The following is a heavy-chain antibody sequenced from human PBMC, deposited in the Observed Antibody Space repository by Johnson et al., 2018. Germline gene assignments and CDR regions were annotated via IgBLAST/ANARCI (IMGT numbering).Heavy chain of an antibody. V-gene: IGHV3-15*01. J-gene: IGHJ3*02. Sequence: EVQLVETGGGLVKPGGSLRLSCAASGFTFRSAWMSWVRQAPGKGLEWVGRVRSRIDGETTDFAAPVKGRFIISRDDSKNTLYLQMNSLKTEDTAVYYCATGTMGGWDAFDIWGQGTMVTVSS. CDR1: GFTFRSAW. CDR3: ATGTMGGWDAFDI. D-gene: IGHD3-10*01. CDR2: VRSRIDGETT.